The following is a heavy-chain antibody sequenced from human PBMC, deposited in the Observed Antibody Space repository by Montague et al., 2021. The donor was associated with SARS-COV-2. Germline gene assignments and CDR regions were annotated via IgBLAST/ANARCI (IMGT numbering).Heavy chain of an antibody. D-gene: IGHD3-10*01. CDR2: IKQDGSEK. Sequence: SLRLSCAASGFICRRYGMSWVGQARGKGLEWVGNIKQDGSEKFYVDSVKGRFTISRDNAKNSLFPQINSLRAEDTAVYYCARVSGVWFGELPRDYFYGMDVWGQGSTVTVSS. V-gene: IGHV3-7*01. J-gene: IGHJ6*02. CDR1: GFICRRYG. CDR3: ARVSGVWFGELPRDYFYGMDV.